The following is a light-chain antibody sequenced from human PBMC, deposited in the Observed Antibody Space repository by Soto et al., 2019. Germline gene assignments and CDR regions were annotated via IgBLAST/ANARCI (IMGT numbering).Light chain of an antibody. CDR2: GAS. CDR3: QQHSKWPRT. V-gene: IGKV3-15*01. CDR1: ESVSSK. Sequence: EILMTQSPATLSVSPGERATLSCRASESVSSKLAWYRHKPGQAPRLLFYGASTRETDIPARFSGSGSGTECTRTISSLQSEDFAVYYCQQHSKWPRTFGQGTKV. J-gene: IGKJ1*01.